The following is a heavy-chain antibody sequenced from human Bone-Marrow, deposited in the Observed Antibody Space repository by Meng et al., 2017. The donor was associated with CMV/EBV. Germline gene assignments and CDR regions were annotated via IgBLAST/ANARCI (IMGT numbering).Heavy chain of an antibody. J-gene: IGHJ5*02. D-gene: IGHD2-2*01. CDR1: GYTFTSYD. Sequence: GESLKISCKASGYTFTSYDINWVRQATGQGLEWMGWMNPNSGNTGYAQKFQGRVTMTRNTSISTAYMELSSLRSEDTAVYYCARSGDCSSTSCKRWFAPYAPRNKKNWFDPWGQGTLVTVSS. CDR3: ARSGDCSSTSCKRWFAPYAPRNKKNWFDP. CDR2: MNPNSGNT. V-gene: IGHV1-8*01.